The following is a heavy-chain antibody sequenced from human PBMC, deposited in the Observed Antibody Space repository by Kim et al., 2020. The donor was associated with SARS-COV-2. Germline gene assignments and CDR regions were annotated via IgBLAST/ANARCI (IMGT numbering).Heavy chain of an antibody. Sequence: GGSLRLSCAASGFTVSSNYMSWVRQAPGKGLEWVSVIYSGGSTYYADSVKGRFTISRDNSKNTLYLQMNSLRAEDTAVYYCARDPYGSGSYFSGPWGQGTLVTVSS. J-gene: IGHJ5*02. CDR1: GFTVSSNY. CDR2: IYSGGST. V-gene: IGHV3-53*01. D-gene: IGHD3-10*01. CDR3: ARDPYGSGSYFSGP.